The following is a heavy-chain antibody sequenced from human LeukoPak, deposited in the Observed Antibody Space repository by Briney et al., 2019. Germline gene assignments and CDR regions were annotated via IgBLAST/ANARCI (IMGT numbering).Heavy chain of an antibody. CDR1: GLTFSNYW. Sequence: GGSLRLSCAASGLTFSNYWMHWVRQAPGKGLVWVSRINSDGSDTRYADSVKGRFTIPRDNAKNTLYLQMNSLRVEDTAVYYCISSSPNFDYWGQGTLVTVSS. CDR2: INSDGSDT. V-gene: IGHV3-74*01. CDR3: ISSSPNFDY. J-gene: IGHJ4*02.